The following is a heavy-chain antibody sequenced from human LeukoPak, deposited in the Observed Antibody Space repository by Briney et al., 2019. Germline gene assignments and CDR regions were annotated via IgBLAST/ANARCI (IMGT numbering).Heavy chain of an antibody. CDR2: INHSGST. V-gene: IGHV4-34*01. D-gene: IGHD1-7*01. CDR3: ARRRKGGYNWNYVYFDY. Sequence: PGGSLRLSCAASGFTFSSYWMSWVRQAPGKGLEWIGEINHSGSTNYNPSLKSRVTISVDTSKNQFSLKLSSVTAADTAVYYCARRRKGGYNWNYVYFDYWGQGTLVTVSS. J-gene: IGHJ4*02. CDR1: GFTFSSYW.